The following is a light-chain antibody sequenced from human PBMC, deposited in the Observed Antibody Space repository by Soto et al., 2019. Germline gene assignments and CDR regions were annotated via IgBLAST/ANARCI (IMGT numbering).Light chain of an antibody. CDR1: QSVSSN. CDR3: QQYDNWWT. J-gene: IGKJ1*01. CDR2: GAS. Sequence: EVVMTQSPATLSVSPGERATLSCRASQSVSSNLAWYQQKPGQAPRLIIYGASTRATGIPARFSGSGSGTEFILTISSLQSEDFAVYYCQQYDNWWTVGQGNKVDIK. V-gene: IGKV3-15*01.